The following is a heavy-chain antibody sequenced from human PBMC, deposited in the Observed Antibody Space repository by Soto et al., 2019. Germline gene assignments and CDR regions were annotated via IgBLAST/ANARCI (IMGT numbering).Heavy chain of an antibody. J-gene: IGHJ4*02. D-gene: IGHD6-13*01. Sequence: ASVKVSCKASGYTFTSYYMHWVRQAPGQGLEWMGIINPSGGSTSYAQKFQGRVTMTRDTSTSTVYMELSSLRSEDTAVYYCARTNKVLGEAAAGTWFDYWGQGTLVTVSS. V-gene: IGHV1-46*01. CDR1: GYTFTSYY. CDR2: INPSGGST. CDR3: ARTNKVLGEAAAGTWFDY.